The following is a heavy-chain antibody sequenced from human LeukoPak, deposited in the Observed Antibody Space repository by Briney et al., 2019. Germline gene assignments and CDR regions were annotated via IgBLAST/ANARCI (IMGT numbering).Heavy chain of an antibody. D-gene: IGHD3-22*01. CDR3: ARVQVNYYDSSGYYSIDY. Sequence: GGSLRLSCAASGFTFDDYGMSCVRHAPGKGQEWVSGINWNGGSTGYADSVKGRFTISRDNAKNSLYLQMNSLRAEDTALYYCARVQVNYYDSSGYYSIDYWGQGTLVTVSS. V-gene: IGHV3-20*04. CDR2: INWNGGST. J-gene: IGHJ4*02. CDR1: GFTFDDYG.